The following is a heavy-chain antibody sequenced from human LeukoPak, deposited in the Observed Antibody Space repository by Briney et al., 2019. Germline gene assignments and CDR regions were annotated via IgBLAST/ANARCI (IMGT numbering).Heavy chain of an antibody. D-gene: IGHD4-23*01. J-gene: IGHJ3*01. CDR3: TRDPNGDYVGAFDF. CDR1: TFAFSSYA. Sequence: PGGSLRLSCAASTFAFSSYAMTWVRQAPGKGLEWVSSITGSGAGTSYADSVKGRFTVSRDNSKNTLYLQMNSLRAEDTAVYYCTRDPNGDYVGAFDFWDKGTLVIVSS. CDR2: ITGSGAGT. V-gene: IGHV3-23*01.